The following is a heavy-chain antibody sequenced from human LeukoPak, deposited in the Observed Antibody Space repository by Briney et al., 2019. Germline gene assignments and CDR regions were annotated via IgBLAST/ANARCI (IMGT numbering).Heavy chain of an antibody. CDR3: ARGIESSGDYGY. CDR1: GGSISGSY. V-gene: IGHV4-59*01. Sequence: PSETPSLTCTVSGGSISGSYWSWIRQPPGKRLEWIAYMYNSGSTNYNPSLKSRVTISIDTSKNQFSLKLSSLTAADTANYYCARGIESSGDYGYWGQGILVTVSS. J-gene: IGHJ4*02. CDR2: MYNSGST. D-gene: IGHD4-17*01.